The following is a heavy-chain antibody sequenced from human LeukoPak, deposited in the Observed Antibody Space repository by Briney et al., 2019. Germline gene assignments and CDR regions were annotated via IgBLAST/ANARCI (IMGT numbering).Heavy chain of an antibody. CDR2: IPYDGSNK. D-gene: IGHD6-6*01. V-gene: IGHV3-30*04. Sequence: GGSLRLSCAASGFTFSSYAMHWVRQAPGKGLEWVAVIPYDGSNKYYADSVKGRFTISRDNSKNTLYLQMNSLRAEDTAVYYCASDQRKAARPPYYFDYWGQGTLVTVSS. J-gene: IGHJ4*02. CDR1: GFTFSSYA. CDR3: ASDQRKAARPPYYFDY.